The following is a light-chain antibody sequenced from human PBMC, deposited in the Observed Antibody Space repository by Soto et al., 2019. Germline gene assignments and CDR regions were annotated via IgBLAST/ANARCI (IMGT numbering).Light chain of an antibody. CDR1: QGISSH. J-gene: IGKJ5*01. Sequence: IQLTQSPSSLSASVGDRVTITCRASQGISSHLAWYQQKPGKAPKLLIYAASTLQTGVPSRFSGGGSRIDFTLTLSCRQSEDFATYYCQQVNSFPSTFGQGTRLEIK. V-gene: IGKV1-9*01. CDR3: QQVNSFPST. CDR2: AAS.